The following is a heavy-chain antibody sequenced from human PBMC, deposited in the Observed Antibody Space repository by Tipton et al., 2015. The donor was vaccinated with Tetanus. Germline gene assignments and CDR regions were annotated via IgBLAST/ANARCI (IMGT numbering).Heavy chain of an antibody. D-gene: IGHD7-27*01. CDR2: VDPRDSQA. CDR3: TRRLGPFTGDHIWHFDL. Sequence: QLVQSGAEVGKPGESLKISCQGSGYNFSHYSIGWVRQLPGRGLEWMGIVDPRDSQATYGPSFQGQVTISADRSINVAYLQWGSLKASDTAMYYCTRRLGPFTGDHIWHFDLWGRGTQVTVSS. J-gene: IGHJ2*01. V-gene: IGHV5-51*01. CDR1: GYNFSHYS.